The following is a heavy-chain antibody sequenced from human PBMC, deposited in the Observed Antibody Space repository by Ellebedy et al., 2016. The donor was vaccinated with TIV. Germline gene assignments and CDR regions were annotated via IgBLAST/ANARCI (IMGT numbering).Heavy chain of an antibody. CDR3: ANPLFSFSYGMDV. CDR1: GFTFRSFG. V-gene: IGHV3-33*04. D-gene: IGHD2/OR15-2a*01. Sequence: GESLKISCKASGFTFRSFGMRWVRLSVGKGLEWVADSSYDGAYAHYADSVKGRFTCSRDNSKNTLYLQMNRVRAEDTAVYYCANPLFSFSYGMDVWGQGTTVTVSS. CDR2: SSYDGAYA. J-gene: IGHJ6*02.